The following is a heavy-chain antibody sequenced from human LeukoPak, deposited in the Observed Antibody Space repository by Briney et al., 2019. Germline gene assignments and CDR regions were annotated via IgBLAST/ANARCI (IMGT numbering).Heavy chain of an antibody. CDR1: GFTFSSHS. D-gene: IGHD5-12*01. J-gene: IGHJ4*02. V-gene: IGHV3-21*01. CDR3: VRDGGVSGYDLLDY. CDR2: ITSSSDYI. Sequence: GGSLRLSCAASGFTFSSHSMNWVRQAPGKGLEWVSVITSSSDYIYYADSLKGRFTVSRDNAKNSLYLQVNSLRAEDTAVYYCVRDGGVSGYDLLDYWGQGTLVTVSS.